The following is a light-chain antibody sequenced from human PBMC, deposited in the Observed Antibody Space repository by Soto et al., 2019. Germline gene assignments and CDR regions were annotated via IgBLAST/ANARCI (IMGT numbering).Light chain of an antibody. CDR2: DAS. J-gene: IGKJ1*01. CDR3: QQYNNWPPWT. Sequence: EIVLTQSPGSLSASPGERVTLSCRASQSVRSNLAWYQQKPGQPPRLLIYDASTRATGIPSRFSGSGSGTEFTLTISLQSEDFAVYYCQQYNNWPPWTCGQGTKGDIK. CDR1: QSVRSN. V-gene: IGKV3-15*01.